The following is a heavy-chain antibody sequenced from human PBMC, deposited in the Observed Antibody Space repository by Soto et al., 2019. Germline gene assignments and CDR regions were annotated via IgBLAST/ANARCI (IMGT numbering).Heavy chain of an antibody. J-gene: IGHJ3*02. CDR3: AKESTTRVSHMLDM. CDR1: GFIFSNYG. D-gene: IGHD5-18*01. V-gene: IGHV3-30*18. Sequence: QVQLVQSGGGVVQPGRSLTLSCAASGFIFSNYGMHWVRQAPGKGLVWVAVISHNGKVQYYADSVKGRFTISRDNSKNTLYLQMNRLRADDTAAYYWAKESTTRVSHMLDMWGQGTMVTVSS. CDR2: ISHNGKVQ.